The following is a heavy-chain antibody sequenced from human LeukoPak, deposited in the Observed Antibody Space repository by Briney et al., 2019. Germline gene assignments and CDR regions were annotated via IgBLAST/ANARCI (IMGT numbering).Heavy chain of an antibody. J-gene: IGHJ4*02. V-gene: IGHV3-74*01. CDR1: GFPFSSYW. D-gene: IGHD6-13*01. CDR3: AREVAAAGTYYFDY. CDR2: INSDGSST. Sequence: GGSLRLSCAASGFPFSSYWMHWVRQAPGKGLVWVSRINSDGSSTSYADFVKGRFTISRDNAKNTLYLQMNSLRAEDTAVYYCAREVAAAGTYYFDYWGQGTLVTVSS.